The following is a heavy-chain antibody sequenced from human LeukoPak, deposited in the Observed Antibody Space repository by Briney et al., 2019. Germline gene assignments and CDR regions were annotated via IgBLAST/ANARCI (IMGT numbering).Heavy chain of an antibody. D-gene: IGHD2-15*01. CDR3: APKAGYCSGGSCSNWFDP. CDR1: GGSISSSSYY. V-gene: IGHV4-39*01. J-gene: IGHJ5*02. CDR2: IYYSGST. Sequence: SETLSLTCTVSGGSISSSSYYWGWIRQPPGKGLEWIGSIYYSGSTYYNPSLKSRVTISVDTSKNQFSLKLSSVTAADTAVYYCAPKAGYCSGGSCSNWFDPWGQGTLVTVSS.